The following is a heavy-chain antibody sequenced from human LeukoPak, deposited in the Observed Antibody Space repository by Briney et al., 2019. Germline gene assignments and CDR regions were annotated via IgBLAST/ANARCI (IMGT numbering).Heavy chain of an antibody. V-gene: IGHV4-4*02. Sequence: NPSGTLSLTCAVSGGSISSSNWWSWVRQPPGKGLDWIGEISHAGSTKYNPSLKNRVTISKDNSKNQFSLKLNSVTAADTAVYYCTRSGGRWSLDYWGQGALVTVSS. CDR3: TRSGGRWSLDY. J-gene: IGHJ4*02. CDR2: ISHAGST. D-gene: IGHD3-3*01. CDR1: GGSISSSNW.